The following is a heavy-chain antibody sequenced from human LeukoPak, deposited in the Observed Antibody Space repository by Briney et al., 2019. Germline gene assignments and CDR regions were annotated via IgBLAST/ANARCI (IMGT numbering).Heavy chain of an antibody. CDR1: GFTFSSYS. CDR2: ISTSSSYI. D-gene: IGHD6-6*01. V-gene: IGHV3-21*01. J-gene: IGHJ3*02. CDR3: ARDDVSSSSGTGAFDI. Sequence: GGSLRLSCAASGFTFSSYSMNWVRQAPGKGLEWVSSISTSSSYIYYADSVKGRFTISRDNAKNSLCLQMNSLRAEDTAVYYCARDDVSSSSGTGAFDIWGQGTMVTVSS.